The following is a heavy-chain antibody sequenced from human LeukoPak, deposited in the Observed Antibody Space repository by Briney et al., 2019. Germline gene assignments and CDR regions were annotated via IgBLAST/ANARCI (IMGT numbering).Heavy chain of an antibody. V-gene: IGHV4-34*01. CDR2: INHSGST. D-gene: IGHD5-18*01. J-gene: IGHJ4*02. CDR1: GGSFSGYY. CDR3: ASFRSRTLVGYSYGYPFDY. Sequence: SETLSLTCAVYGGSFSGYYWSRIRQPPGKGLEWIGEINHSGSTNYNPSLKSRVTISVDTSKNQFSLKLSSVTAADTAVYYCASFRSRTLVGYSYGYPFDYWGQGTLVTVSS.